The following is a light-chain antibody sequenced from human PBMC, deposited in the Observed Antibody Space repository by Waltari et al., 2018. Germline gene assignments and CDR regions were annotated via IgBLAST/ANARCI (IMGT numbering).Light chain of an antibody. J-gene: IGKJ1*01. Sequence: DIQMTQSPSSLYAYVGDTVTITCRASQNINTYLAWYQQKPGKAPNLLIFKASSLQSGVPSMFIGSESGTYFALTIRSLQPEDFATYYFLQYVNSWTFGQCTKVEIK. CDR1: QNINTY. CDR2: KAS. CDR3: LQYVNSWT. V-gene: IGKV1-12*01.